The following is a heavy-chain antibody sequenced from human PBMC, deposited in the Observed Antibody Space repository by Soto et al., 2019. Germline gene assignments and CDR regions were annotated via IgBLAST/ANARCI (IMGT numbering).Heavy chain of an antibody. CDR1: GFPFSSYV. J-gene: IGHJ6*02. CDR3: AKGNQLLLYYGLDX. V-gene: IGHV3-23*01. CDR2: IVGSGGST. Sequence: GGSLRLSSAASGFPFSSYVMTWVRQAPGKGLDGVSSIVGSGGSTYYAYSVKVRFTISRDNSKKTLDLQMNSLRAEDTAIYYCAKGNQLLLYYGLDXWGQGTTVTVS. D-gene: IGHD2-2*01.